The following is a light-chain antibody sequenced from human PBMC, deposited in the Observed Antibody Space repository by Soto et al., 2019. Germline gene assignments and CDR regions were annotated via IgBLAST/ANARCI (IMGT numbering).Light chain of an antibody. CDR3: QQCYNWPQWT. CDR2: DAS. Sequence: EIVLTQSPATLSLSPGXRATLSCRASQSVGTFFAWYQQKPGQAPRLLIYDASNRATGIPARFSGSGSGTDFTLTIRSLEPEDFALYYCQQCYNWPQWTFGQGTKVDIK. J-gene: IGKJ1*01. V-gene: IGKV3-11*01. CDR1: QSVGTF.